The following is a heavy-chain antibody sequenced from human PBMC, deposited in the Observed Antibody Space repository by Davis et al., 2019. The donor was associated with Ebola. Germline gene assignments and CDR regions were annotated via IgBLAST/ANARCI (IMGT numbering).Heavy chain of an antibody. CDR3: ARVPVYGSFDY. D-gene: IGHD3-10*01. J-gene: IGHJ4*02. CDR2: IYYSGST. V-gene: IGHV4-61*01. CDR1: GGSVSSGSYY. Sequence: MPSETLSLTCTVSGGSVSSGSYYWSWIRQPPGKGLEWIGYIYYSGSTNYNPSLKSRVTISVDTSKNQFSLKLSSVTAADTAVYYCARVPVYGSFDYWGQGTLVAVSS.